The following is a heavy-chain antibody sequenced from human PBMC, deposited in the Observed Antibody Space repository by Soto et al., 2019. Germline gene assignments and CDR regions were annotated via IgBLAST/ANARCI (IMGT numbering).Heavy chain of an antibody. V-gene: IGHV1-3*01. D-gene: IGHD3-10*01. CDR1: GYTFTSYA. J-gene: IGHJ6*03. Sequence: QVQLVQCGAEVKKPGASVKVSCKASGYTFTSYAMHWVRQAPGQRLEWMGWINAGTGNTKYSQKFQGRVTITRDKSRSTADIELSSLRSEGTAVYYCARSYYYGSGSYIANYYYYIDVCGKGNTVTVS. CDR3: ARSYYYGSGSYIANYYYYIDV. CDR2: INAGTGNT.